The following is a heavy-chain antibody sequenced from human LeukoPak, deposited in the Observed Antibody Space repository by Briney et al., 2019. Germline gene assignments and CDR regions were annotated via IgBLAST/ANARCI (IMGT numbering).Heavy chain of an antibody. CDR3: ATNVDTSDDY. J-gene: IGHJ4*02. D-gene: IGHD5-18*01. V-gene: IGHV3-23*01. CDR1: GFTFSSYA. Sequence: GGSLRLSCAASGFTFSSYAMTWVRQAPGKGLEWVSTIGGSGRSTYYADSVKGRFTISRDNSKNTLYLQTNSLRAEDTALYYCATNVDTSDDYWGQGTLVTVSS. CDR2: IGGSGRST.